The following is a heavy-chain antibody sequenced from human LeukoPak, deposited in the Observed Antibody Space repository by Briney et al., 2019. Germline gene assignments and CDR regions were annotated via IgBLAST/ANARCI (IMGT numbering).Heavy chain of an antibody. D-gene: IGHD3-10*01. V-gene: IGHV1-18*01. CDR3: ARVIGYYGSGSYYKAPGYGMDV. CDR2: ISAYNGNT. J-gene: IGHJ6*02. Sequence: ASVKVSCKASGYTFTSYGISWVRQAPGQGLEWMGWISAYNGNTNYAQKLQGRVTMTTDTSTSTAYMELRSLRSDDTAVYYCARVIGYYGSGSYYKAPGYGMDVWGQGTTVTVSS. CDR1: GYTFTSYG.